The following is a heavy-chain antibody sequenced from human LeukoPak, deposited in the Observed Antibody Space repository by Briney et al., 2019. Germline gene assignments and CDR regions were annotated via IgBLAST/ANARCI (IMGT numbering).Heavy chain of an antibody. Sequence: DPSETLSLTCTVSGGSISSYYWSWIRQPPGKGLEWIGYIYYSGSTNYNPSLKSRVTISVDTSKNQFSLKLSSVTAADTAVYYCARAVEGDILTGYFDYWGQGTLVTVSS. D-gene: IGHD3-9*01. J-gene: IGHJ4*02. CDR2: IYYSGST. V-gene: IGHV4-59*01. CDR1: GGSISSYY. CDR3: ARAVEGDILTGYFDY.